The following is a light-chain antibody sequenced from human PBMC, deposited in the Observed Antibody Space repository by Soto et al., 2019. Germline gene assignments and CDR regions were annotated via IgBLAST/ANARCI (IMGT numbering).Light chain of an antibody. Sequence: DIKITRSPSTLSASVGETGTITCRASQSFSSYLAWYQQKPGKAPKLLIYDASNLESGVPSRFSGSGSGTEFTLTISSLQPNDLATYYCQQYNTYYTFGQGTKVDIK. V-gene: IGKV1-5*01. CDR1: QSFSSY. J-gene: IGKJ2*01. CDR3: QQYNTYYT. CDR2: DAS.